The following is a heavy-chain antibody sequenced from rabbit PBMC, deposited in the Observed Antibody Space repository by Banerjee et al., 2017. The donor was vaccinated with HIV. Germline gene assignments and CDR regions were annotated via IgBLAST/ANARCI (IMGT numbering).Heavy chain of an antibody. D-gene: IGHD3-1*01. CDR1: GFSFSSSYW. V-gene: IGHV1S45*01. CDR2: IDAGNSGIT. Sequence: EESGGDLVKPEGSLTLTCTASGFSFSSSYWICWVRQAPGRGLEWIACIDAGNSGITYYASWAKGRFTVTKTSSTTVTLQMTSLTPADTATYFCVRDDFGVWGQGTLVTVS. CDR3: VRDDFGV. J-gene: IGHJ3*01.